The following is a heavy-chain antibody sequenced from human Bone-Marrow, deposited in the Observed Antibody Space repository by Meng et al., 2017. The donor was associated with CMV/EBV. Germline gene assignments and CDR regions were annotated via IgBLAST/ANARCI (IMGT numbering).Heavy chain of an antibody. V-gene: IGHV3-48*04. CDR1: GFKFSNYG. CDR2: ISSSSGTM. CDR3: ARGGGTYSGDY. J-gene: IGHJ4*02. D-gene: IGHD1-26*01. Sequence: GESLKISCEGSGFKFSNYGLHWVRQAPGKGLEWISYISSSSGTMYYANSVKGRFTISRDNAKSSLYLQMNSLRVEDTAVYFCARGGGTYSGDYWGQGTLVTVSS.